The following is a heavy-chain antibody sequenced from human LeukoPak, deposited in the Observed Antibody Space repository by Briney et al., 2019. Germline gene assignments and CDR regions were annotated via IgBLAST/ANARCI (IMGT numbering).Heavy chain of an antibody. V-gene: IGHV4-39*07. D-gene: IGHD6-19*01. Sequence: SETLSLTCIVSGGSISTNTYYWGWIRLPPGKGLEWIGEIHHRGTTYYNPSLRSRATISVDTSKNQFSLRLTSVTAADTAVYYCASSLVGGRGCPFCYMDVWGKGTTVTVSS. CDR3: ASSLVGGRGCPFCYMDV. CDR1: GGSISTNTYY. CDR2: IHHRGTT. J-gene: IGHJ6*03.